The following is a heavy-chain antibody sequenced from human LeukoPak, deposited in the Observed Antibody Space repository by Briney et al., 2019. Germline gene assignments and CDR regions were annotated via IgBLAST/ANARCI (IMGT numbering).Heavy chain of an antibody. CDR1: GFIYSSYA. J-gene: IGHJ3*01. V-gene: IGHV3-21*01. CDR3: VRDYGGSSGAFDL. Sequence: GGSLRLSCRASGFIYSSYALDWVRRAPGQGLEWVSSISSSSGDIYYTDSVKGRFTISRDNARKSLYLQMNSLRVEDTAIYYCVRDYGGSSGAFDLWGQGTMVTVSS. CDR2: ISSSSGDI. D-gene: IGHD4-23*01.